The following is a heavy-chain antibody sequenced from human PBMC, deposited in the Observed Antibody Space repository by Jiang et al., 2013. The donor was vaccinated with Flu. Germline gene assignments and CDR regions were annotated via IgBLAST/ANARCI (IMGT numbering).Heavy chain of an antibody. J-gene: IGHJ3*02. CDR3: ARGGRRYCSSTSCYTSHAFDI. V-gene: IGHV4-34*01. CDR1: GGSFSGYY. Sequence: TLSLTCAVYGGSFSGYYWSWIRQPPGKGLEWIGEINHSGSTNYNPSLKSRVTISVDTSKNQFSLKLSSVTAADTAVYYCARGGRRYCSSTSCYTSHAFDIWGQGTMVTVSS. CDR2: INHSGST. D-gene: IGHD2-2*02.